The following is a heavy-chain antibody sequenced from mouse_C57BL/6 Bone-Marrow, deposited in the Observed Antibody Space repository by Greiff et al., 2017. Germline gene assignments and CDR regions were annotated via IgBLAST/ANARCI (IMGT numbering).Heavy chain of an antibody. J-gene: IGHJ2*01. V-gene: IGHV1-55*01. Sequence: QVQLKQSGAELVKPGASVKMSCKASGYTFTSYWITWVKQRPGQGLEWIGDIYPGSGSTNYNEKFKSKATLTVDTSSSTAYMQLSSLTSEDSAVYYCARGRTGDFDYWGQGTTLTVSS. CDR2: IYPGSGST. CDR1: GYTFTSYW. CDR3: ARGRTGDFDY. D-gene: IGHD4-1*01.